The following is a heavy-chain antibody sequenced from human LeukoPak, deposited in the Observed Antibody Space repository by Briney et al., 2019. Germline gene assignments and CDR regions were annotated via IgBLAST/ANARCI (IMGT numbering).Heavy chain of an antibody. CDR2: ISSSGSTI. V-gene: IGHV3-48*03. Sequence: PGGSLRLSCAASGFTFSSYEMNWVRQAPGKGLEWVSYISSSGSTIYYAHSVKGRFTITRDNAKNSLYLQMNSLRAEDTSVYYCARDVMGAAAGPFDYWGQGTLVTVSS. CDR3: ARDVMGAAAGPFDY. D-gene: IGHD6-13*01. J-gene: IGHJ4*02. CDR1: GFTFSSYE.